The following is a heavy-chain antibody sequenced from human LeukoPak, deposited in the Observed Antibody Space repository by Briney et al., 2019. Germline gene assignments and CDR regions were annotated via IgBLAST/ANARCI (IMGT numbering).Heavy chain of an antibody. J-gene: IGHJ5*02. V-gene: IGHV3-64*04. CDR3: ATDGAGFDT. Sequence: PGGSLRLSCAASGFSFSTYTMRWVRQAPGKGLEYVSGIASNGGTKYYADSVKGRFTISRDNAKKSLYLEMNNLRAEDTAVYYCATDGAGFDTWGQGVLVTVSS. CDR1: GFSFSTYT. CDR2: IASNGGTK.